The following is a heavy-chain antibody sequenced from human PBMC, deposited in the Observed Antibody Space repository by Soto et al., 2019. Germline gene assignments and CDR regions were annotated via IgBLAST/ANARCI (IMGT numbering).Heavy chain of an antibody. CDR1: VFSFSNAW. V-gene: IGHV3-15*07. Sequence: ESGGGLVKPGGSLRLSCAASVFSFSNAWMNWVRQAPGKGLEWVGRIKRKIDGEATDYAGPVKGRFTVFRDDSKSALYLQMNSLKGDDTAVYYCTTGSVEGVWGQGTTVTVS. D-gene: IGHD2-15*01. CDR2: IKRKIDGEAT. CDR3: TTGSVEGV. J-gene: IGHJ6*02.